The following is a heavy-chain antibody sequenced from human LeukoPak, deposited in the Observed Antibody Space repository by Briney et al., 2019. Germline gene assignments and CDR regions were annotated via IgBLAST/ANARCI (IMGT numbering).Heavy chain of an antibody. V-gene: IGHV4-59*12. CDR1: GGSIRSYY. CDR3: ARDRIAARPGDFDY. D-gene: IGHD6-6*01. CDR2: MYYRGNT. J-gene: IGHJ4*02. Sequence: SETLSLTCTVSGGSIRSYYWSWVRQPPGKGLEGIGYMYYRGNTNYNPSLKSRVTISVDTSKNQFSLKLSSVTAADTAVYYCARDRIAARPGDFDYWGQGTLVTVSS.